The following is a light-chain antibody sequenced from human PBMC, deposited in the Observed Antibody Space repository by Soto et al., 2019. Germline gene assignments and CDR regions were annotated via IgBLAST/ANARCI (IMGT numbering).Light chain of an antibody. J-gene: IGLJ1*01. CDR2: DDN. Sequence: QFVLTNRPSLSAPPGQKSTISCFGSGSNIGGNSVSWYQQLPGTAPKLLIYDDNKRPSGIPDRFSGSKSGTSATLGITGFQTGDEADYYCGSWDSSLSAYVFGTGTKVTVL. V-gene: IGLV1-51*01. CDR3: GSWDSSLSAYV. CDR1: GSNIGGNS.